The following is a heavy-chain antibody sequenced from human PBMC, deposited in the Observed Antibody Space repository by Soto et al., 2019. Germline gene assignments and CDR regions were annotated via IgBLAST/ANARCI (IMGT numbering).Heavy chain of an antibody. V-gene: IGHV4-59*08. CDR1: GGSISNFY. CDR2: VYYTGST. D-gene: IGHD3-9*01. Sequence: QVQLQESGPGLVRPSETLSLTCTVSGGSISNFYWSWIRQPPGKGLEWIGYVYYTGSTSYNPSLKRRVTFSADSSRGQFSLRLNSVTAADTAVYYCARTVLGPDLLADSFVVYYYYMDVWGQGTTVTVSS. J-gene: IGHJ6*03. CDR3: ARTVLGPDLLADSFVVYYYYMDV.